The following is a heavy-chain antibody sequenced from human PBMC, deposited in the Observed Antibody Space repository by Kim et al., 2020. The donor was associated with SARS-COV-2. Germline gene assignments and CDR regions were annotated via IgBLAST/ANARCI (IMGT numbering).Heavy chain of an antibody. CDR1: GGSISSSSYY. V-gene: IGHV4-39*01. D-gene: IGHD1-26*01. Sequence: SETLSLTCTVSGGSISSSSYYWGWIRQPPGKGLEWIGSIYYSGSTYYNPSLKSRVTISVDTSKNQFSLKLSSVTAADTAVYYCARHFPQHPPYLPEGGGMDVWGQGTTVTVSS. CDR3: ARHFPQHPPYLPEGGGMDV. CDR2: IYYSGST. J-gene: IGHJ6*02.